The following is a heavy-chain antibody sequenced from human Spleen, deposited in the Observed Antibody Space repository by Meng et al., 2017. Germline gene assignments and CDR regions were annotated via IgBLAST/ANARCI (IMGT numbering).Heavy chain of an antibody. CDR2: IKSKVDGGTT. V-gene: IGHV3-15*01. Sequence: VRLVGSAEGLVKPVGALRLSCVASGGTFRNFWMTWVRQAPGKGLEWVGRIKSKVDGGTTDFAAPVKGRFTISRDDAKNTLYLQMNSLKTEDTAVYYCTTDLPFTEGGVITTWGQGTLVTVSS. J-gene: IGHJ5*02. D-gene: IGHD3-16*02. CDR3: TTDLPFTEGGVITT. CDR1: GGTFRNFW.